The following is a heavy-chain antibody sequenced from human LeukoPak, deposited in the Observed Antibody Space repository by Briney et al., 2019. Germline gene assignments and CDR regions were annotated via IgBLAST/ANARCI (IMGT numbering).Heavy chain of an antibody. Sequence: ASVKVSSKASGYTFTNYHIAWVRQAPGQGLEWMGWVSTNDGNTVYAQRLQGRVTMTTDTSTSVAYMELRGLTSDDTAVYYCTRAPPGMTMMTDYWGQGTLVTVSS. D-gene: IGHD3-22*01. V-gene: IGHV1-18*01. CDR1: GYTFTNYH. CDR2: VSTNDGNT. J-gene: IGHJ4*02. CDR3: TRAPPGMTMMTDY.